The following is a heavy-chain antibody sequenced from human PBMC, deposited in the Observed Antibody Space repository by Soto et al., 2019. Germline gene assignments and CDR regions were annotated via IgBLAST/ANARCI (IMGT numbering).Heavy chain of an antibody. CDR1: GYTLTELS. J-gene: IGHJ4*02. Sequence: GASVKVSCKVSGYTLTELSMHWVRQAPGKGLEWMGGFDPEDGETIYAQKFQGRVTMTEDTSTDTAYMELSSLRSEDTAVYYCATAYYDFWGGSAPHFDYWGQGTLVTVSS. D-gene: IGHD3-3*01. V-gene: IGHV1-24*01. CDR2: FDPEDGET. CDR3: ATAYYDFWGGSAPHFDY.